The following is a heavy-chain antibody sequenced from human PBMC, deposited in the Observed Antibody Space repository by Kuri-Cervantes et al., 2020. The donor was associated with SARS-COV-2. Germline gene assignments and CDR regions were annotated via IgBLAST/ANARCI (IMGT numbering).Heavy chain of an antibody. CDR2: IYYSGST. V-gene: IGHV4-59*01. J-gene: IGHJ6*02. CDR3: AGSSGWYTYYYYGMDV. CDR1: GGSISSYY. D-gene: IGHD6-19*01. Sequence: GSLRLSCTVSGGSISSYYRSWIRQPPGKGLEWIGYIYYSGSTNYNPSLKSRVTISVDTSKNQFSLKLSSVTAADTAVYYCAGSSGWYTYYYYGMDVWGQGTTVTISS.